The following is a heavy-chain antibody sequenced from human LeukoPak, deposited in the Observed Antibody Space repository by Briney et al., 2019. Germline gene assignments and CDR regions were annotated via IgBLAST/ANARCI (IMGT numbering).Heavy chain of an antibody. V-gene: IGHV1-46*01. J-gene: IGHJ5*02. Sequence: ASVKVSCKASGYTFTSYYMHWVRQAPGQGLEWMGIINPSGGSTSYEQKFQGRVTMTRDMSTSTVYMELSSLRSEDTAVYYCAREVSGDTAMVHTNWFDPWGQGTLVTVSS. CDR1: GYTFTSYY. D-gene: IGHD5-18*01. CDR3: AREVSGDTAMVHTNWFDP. CDR2: INPSGGST.